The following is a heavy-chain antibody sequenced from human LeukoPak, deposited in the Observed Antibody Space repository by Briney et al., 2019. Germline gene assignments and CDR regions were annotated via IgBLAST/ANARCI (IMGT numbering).Heavy chain of an antibody. CDR1: GFTFNNYA. Sequence: GWSLRLSCEGSGFTFNNYAMSWLRPAPGKGLEGVSDISGRGSNLYYADSVKGRFTISRDNSRNTLYLQMNSLRVDDTARYYCAKHKDSSKWFLQDFWGQGVLVTVSS. CDR2: ISGRGSNL. V-gene: IGHV3-23*01. J-gene: IGHJ4*02. CDR3: AKHKDSSKWFLQDF. D-gene: IGHD3-22*01.